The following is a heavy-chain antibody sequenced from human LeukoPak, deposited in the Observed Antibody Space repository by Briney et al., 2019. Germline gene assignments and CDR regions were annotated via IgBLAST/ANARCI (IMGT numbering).Heavy chain of an antibody. J-gene: IGHJ4*02. V-gene: IGHV3-66*02. Sequence: GGSLRLSCAASGFTVSSNYMSWVRQAPGKGLEWVSVIYSGGSTYYADSVKGRFTISRDNSKNTLYLQMNSLRAEGTAVYYCAGDRLRCGGDCRGLFDYWGQGTLVTVSS. CDR1: GFTVSSNY. D-gene: IGHD2-21*01. CDR3: AGDRLRCGGDCRGLFDY. CDR2: IYSGGST.